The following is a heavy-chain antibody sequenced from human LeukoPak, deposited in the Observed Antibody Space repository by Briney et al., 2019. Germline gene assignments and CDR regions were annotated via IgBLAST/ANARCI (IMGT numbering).Heavy chain of an antibody. V-gene: IGHV3-23*01. CDR1: GFTFSSYA. D-gene: IGHD3-10*01. J-gene: IGHJ4*02. CDR3: AKLMASGLLWFGELYGY. CDR2: ISGSGGST. Sequence: PGGSLRLSCAASGFTFSSYAMSWVRQAPGKGLEWVSAISGSGGSTYYADSVKGRFTISRDNSKNTLYLQMNSLRAEDTAVYYCAKLMASGLLWFGELYGYWGQGTLVTVSS.